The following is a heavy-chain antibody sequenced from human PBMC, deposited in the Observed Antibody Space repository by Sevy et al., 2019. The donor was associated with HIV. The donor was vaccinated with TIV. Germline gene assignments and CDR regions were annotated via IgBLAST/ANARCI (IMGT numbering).Heavy chain of an antibody. V-gene: IGHV3-30*04. CDR3: AAGRHIVVVTAMAWFDP. CDR2: ISYDGSNK. Sequence: GSLRLSCAASGFTFSSYAMHWVRQAPGKGLEWVAVISYDGSNKYYADSVKGRFTISRDNSKNTLYLQMNSLRAEDTAVYYCAAGRHIVVVTAMAWFDPWGQGTLVTVSS. CDR1: GFTFSSYA. J-gene: IGHJ5*02. D-gene: IGHD2-21*02.